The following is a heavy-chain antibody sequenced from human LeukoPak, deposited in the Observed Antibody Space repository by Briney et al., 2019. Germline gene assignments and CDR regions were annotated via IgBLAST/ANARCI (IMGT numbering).Heavy chain of an antibody. Sequence: PSETLSLTCTVSGGSISSGDYYWSWIRQPPGKGLEWIGYIYYSGSTYYNPSLKSRVTISVDTSKNQFSLKLSSVTAADTAVYYCARGITGTTGPGAVGYYWGQGTLVTVSS. CDR1: GGSISSGDYY. CDR2: IYYSGST. CDR3: ARGITGTTGPGAVGYY. V-gene: IGHV4-30-4*01. D-gene: IGHD1-7*01. J-gene: IGHJ4*02.